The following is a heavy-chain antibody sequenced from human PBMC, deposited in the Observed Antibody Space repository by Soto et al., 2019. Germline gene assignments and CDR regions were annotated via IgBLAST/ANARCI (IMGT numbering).Heavy chain of an antibody. CDR3: AKDSGTFGGVIVYGYYYYGMDV. J-gene: IGHJ6*02. D-gene: IGHD3-16*02. Sequence: GGSLRLSCAASGFTFSSYAMSWVRQAPGKGLEWVSAISGSGGSTYYADSVKGRFTISRDNSKNTLYLQMNSLRAEDTAVYYCAKDSGTFGGVIVYGYYYYGMDVWGQGTTVTVSS. V-gene: IGHV3-23*01. CDR2: ISGSGGST. CDR1: GFTFSSYA.